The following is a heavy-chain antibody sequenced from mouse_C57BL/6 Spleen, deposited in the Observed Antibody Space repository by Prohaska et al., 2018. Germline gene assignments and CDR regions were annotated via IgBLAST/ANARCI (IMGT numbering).Heavy chain of an antibody. CDR3: MRYGNYWYFDV. CDR1: GFTFSGFW. CDR2: INSAGSAI. J-gene: IGHJ1*03. Sequence: EVQLLETGGGLVQPGGSRGLSCEGSGFTFSGFWMSWVRQTPGKTQEWIGDINSAGSAINYAPSIKDRFTIFRDNDKSTLYLQMSNVRSEDTATYFCMRYGNYWYFDVWGTGTTVTVSS. D-gene: IGHD2-1*01. V-gene: IGHV11-2*01.